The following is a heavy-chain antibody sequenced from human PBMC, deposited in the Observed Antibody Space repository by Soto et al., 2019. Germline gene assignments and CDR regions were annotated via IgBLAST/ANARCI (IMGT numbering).Heavy chain of an antibody. CDR1: RYIFTSFH. D-gene: IGHD6-13*01. CDR2: INPSTGST. J-gene: IGHJ4*02. CDR3: ARIAAAGLTYFDF. V-gene: IGHV1-46*01. Sequence: QVQLVQSGAEVKKPGASVTVSCKASRYIFTSFHMHWVREAPGQGLEWMGVINPSTGSTSYEQKFPGRVTMTSDTSTSTVYMVRSSLRSEDTAVYYCARIAAAGLTYFDFWGQGTPVTVSS.